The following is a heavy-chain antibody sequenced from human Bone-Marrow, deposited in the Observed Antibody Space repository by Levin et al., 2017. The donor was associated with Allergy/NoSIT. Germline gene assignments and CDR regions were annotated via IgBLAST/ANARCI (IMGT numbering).Heavy chain of an antibody. D-gene: IGHD2-15*01. CDR3: ANPPIVVCPGRAIDRRAYYYYYYGMDV. CDR1: GFTFDDYA. J-gene: IGHJ6*02. CDR2: ISWNSGSI. Sequence: GGSLRLSCAASGFTFDDYAMHWVRQAPGKGLEWVSGISWNSGSIGYADSVKGRFTISRDNAKNSLYLQMNSLRAEDTAMYDCANPPIVVCPGRAIDRRAYYYYYYGMDVWGQGTTVTVSS. V-gene: IGHV3-9*01.